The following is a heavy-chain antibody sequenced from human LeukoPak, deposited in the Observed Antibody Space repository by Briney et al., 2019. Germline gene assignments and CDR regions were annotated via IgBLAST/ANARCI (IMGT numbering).Heavy chain of an antibody. CDR2: INSDGSST. D-gene: IGHD4-17*01. J-gene: IGHJ4*02. V-gene: IGHV3-74*01. CDR3: ARESHYGDYDY. CDR1: GFTFSTYW. Sequence: PGGSLRLSCAASGFTFSTYWMNWFRQTPGKGLEWVSRINSDGSSTSYADSVKGRFTISRDNAKNTLYLQMNSLRAEDTAVYYCARESHYGDYDYWGQGTLVTVSS.